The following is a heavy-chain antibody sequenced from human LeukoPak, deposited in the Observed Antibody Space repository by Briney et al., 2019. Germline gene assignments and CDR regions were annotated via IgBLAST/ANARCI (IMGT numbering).Heavy chain of an antibody. D-gene: IGHD5-18*01. Sequence: GGPLRLSCAASGFTFTTYGMHWVRQAPGKGLEWVAVISYDGINKYYADSVKGRFTISRDKSKNTLYLQMNSLRAEDTAVYYCAKERRTAMGYYFDYWGQGTLVTVSS. V-gene: IGHV3-30*18. CDR2: ISYDGINK. CDR1: GFTFTTYG. CDR3: AKERRTAMGYYFDY. J-gene: IGHJ4*02.